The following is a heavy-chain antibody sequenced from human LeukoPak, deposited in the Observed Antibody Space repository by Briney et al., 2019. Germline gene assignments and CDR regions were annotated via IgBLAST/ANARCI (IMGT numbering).Heavy chain of an antibody. CDR2: ISYDGSNK. CDR3: AREQETVSGYYYYGMDV. J-gene: IGHJ6*02. Sequence: GGSLRLSCAASGFTFSSYAMHWVRQAPGKGLEWVAVISYDGSNKYYADSVKGRFTISRDNSKNTLYLQMNSLRAEDTAVYYCAREQETVSGYYYYGMDVWGQGTTVTVSS. CDR1: GFTFSSYA. D-gene: IGHD1-14*01. V-gene: IGHV3-30-3*01.